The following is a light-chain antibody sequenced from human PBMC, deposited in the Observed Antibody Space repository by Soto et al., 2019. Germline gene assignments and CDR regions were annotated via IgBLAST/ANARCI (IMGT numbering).Light chain of an antibody. V-gene: IGKV3-15*01. CDR1: QTVGSN. Sequence: EVVLTQSPATLSVSPGERATLSCRASQTVGSNLAWYQHKPGQAPRLLISGASTRATGVPARFSGSGSGTEFALTISGLQSEDFTVYFCQQYNTRPQTFGQGTKVDI. J-gene: IGKJ1*01. CDR2: GAS. CDR3: QQYNTRPQT.